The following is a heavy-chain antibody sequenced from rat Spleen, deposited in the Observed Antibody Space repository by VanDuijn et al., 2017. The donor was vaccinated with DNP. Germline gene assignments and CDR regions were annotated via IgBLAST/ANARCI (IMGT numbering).Heavy chain of an antibody. V-gene: IGHV3-1*01. CDR3: SGRGSSDNWFVY. J-gene: IGHJ3*01. CDR1: GFSITSSY. CDR2: ISYSGGT. D-gene: IGHD4-4*01. Sequence: EVQLQESGPGLVKPSQSLSLTCSVTGFSITSSYRWNWIRKFPGNKLEWIGLISYSGGTSYNPSLKSRISITRDTSKNQFFLQLNSVTTEDTATYYCSGRGSSDNWFVYWGQGTLVTVSS.